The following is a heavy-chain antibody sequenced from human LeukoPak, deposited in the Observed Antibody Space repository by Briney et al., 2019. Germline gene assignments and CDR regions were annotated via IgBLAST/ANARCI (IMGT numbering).Heavy chain of an antibody. D-gene: IGHD2-21*02. V-gene: IGHV3-48*02. J-gene: IGHJ4*02. CDR2: IHRSSNPT. CDR3: ARATYCGGDCISGYFDY. Sequence: GGSLRLSCAASGFSLTTASMNWVRQAPGKGLEWISYIHRSSNPTYYADSVKGRFTISRDIAKNSLYLQMNSLRDEDTAVYYCARATYCGGDCISGYFDYWGQGTLVTVSS. CDR1: GFSLTTAS.